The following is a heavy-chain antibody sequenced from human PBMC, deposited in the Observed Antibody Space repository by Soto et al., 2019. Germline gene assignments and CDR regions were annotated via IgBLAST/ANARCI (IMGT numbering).Heavy chain of an antibody. CDR3: ARHYYDFWSCSLDYCDFMDV. J-gene: IGHJ6*03. CDR1: GGSISSYY. D-gene: IGHD3-3*01. CDR2: IYYSGST. Sequence: SETLSLTCTVSGGSISSYYWSLIRQPPGKGLEWIGYIYYSGSTNYNPSLKSRVTISVDTSKNQFSLKLSSVTAADTAVYYCARHYYDFWSCSLDYCDFMDVWGKGTSVTVSS. V-gene: IGHV4-59*01.